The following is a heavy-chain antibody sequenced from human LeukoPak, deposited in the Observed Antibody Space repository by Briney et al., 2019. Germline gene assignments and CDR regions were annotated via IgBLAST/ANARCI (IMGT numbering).Heavy chain of an antibody. D-gene: IGHD4-23*01. CDR3: ARRRDYGGNSEKAPFDY. Sequence: GESLKISCQASGYSFTSSWIGWARQMPGKGLEWMAIINPGDSDTRYSPSFQGQVTISADKSISTVYLQWGSLKASDTAMYYCARRRDYGGNSEKAPFDYWGQGTLVTVSS. CDR1: GYSFTSSW. CDR2: INPGDSDT. J-gene: IGHJ4*02. V-gene: IGHV5-51*01.